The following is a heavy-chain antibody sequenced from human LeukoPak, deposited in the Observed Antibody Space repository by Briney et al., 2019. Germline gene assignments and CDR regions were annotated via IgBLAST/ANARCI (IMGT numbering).Heavy chain of an antibody. D-gene: IGHD3-22*01. J-gene: IGHJ4*02. CDR2: ISSSSSTI. V-gene: IGHV3-48*01. CDR3: ARRGYYDSSGYLIDY. Sequence: GGSLRLSCAASGFTFSSYSMNWVRQAPGKGLEWVSYISSSSSTIYYADSVKGRFTISRDNAKNSLYLQMNSLRAEDTAVYYCARRGYYDSSGYLIDYWGQGTLVTVSS. CDR1: GFTFSSYS.